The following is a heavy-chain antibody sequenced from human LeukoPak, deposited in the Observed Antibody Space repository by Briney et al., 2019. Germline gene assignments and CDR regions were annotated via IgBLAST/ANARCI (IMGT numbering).Heavy chain of an antibody. CDR1: GGTFSSYA. CDR3: ASRHSFGDIHYYYYYGMDV. V-gene: IGHV1-69*04. J-gene: IGHJ6*02. D-gene: IGHD3-10*01. CDR2: IIPILGIA. Sequence: SVKVSCKASGGTFSSYAISWVRQAPGQGLEWMGRIIPILGIANYAQKFQGRVTITADKSTSTAYMELSSLRSEETAVYYCASRHSFGDIHYYYYYGMDVWGQGTTVTVSS.